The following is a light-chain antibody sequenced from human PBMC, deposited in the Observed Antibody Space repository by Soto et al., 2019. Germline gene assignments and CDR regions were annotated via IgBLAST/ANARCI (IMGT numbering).Light chain of an antibody. J-gene: IGLJ2*01. CDR2: DNN. CDR3: AAWDDSLSVF. Sequence: QSVLTQPPSASGTPGQRVTISCSGSSSNIGSNYVSWYQQLPGTAPKLLIYDNNQRPSGVPDRFSGSKSGTSASLAISGLRSEDEADYYCAAWDDSLSVFFGGGTQL. V-gene: IGLV1-47*02. CDR1: SSNIGSNY.